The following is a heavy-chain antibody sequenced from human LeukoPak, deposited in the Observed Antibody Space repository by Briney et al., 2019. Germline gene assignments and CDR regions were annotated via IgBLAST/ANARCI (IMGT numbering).Heavy chain of an antibody. CDR3: ARAPLYYYDSSGYYYDY. V-gene: IGHV1-18*01. J-gene: IGHJ4*02. CDR2: ISAYNGNT. D-gene: IGHD3-22*01. Sequence: ASVKVSCKASGYTSTSYGISWVRQAPGQGLEWMGWISAYNGNTNYAQKLQGRVTMTTDTSTSTAYMELRSLRSDDTAVYYCARAPLYYYDSSGYYYDYWGQGTLVTVSS. CDR1: GYTSTSYG.